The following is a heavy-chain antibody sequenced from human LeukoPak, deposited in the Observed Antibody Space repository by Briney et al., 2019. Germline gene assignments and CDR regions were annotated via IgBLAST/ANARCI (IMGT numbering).Heavy chain of an antibody. CDR2: ISYDGSNK. CDR1: GFTFSSYA. V-gene: IGHV3-30*04. J-gene: IGHJ5*02. D-gene: IGHD6-13*01. Sequence: GGSLRLSCAAPGFTFSSYAMHWVRQAQGKGLEWVAVISYDGSNKYYADSVKGRFTISRDNSKNTLYLQMSSLRAEDTAVYYCARVWVNSSSTNWFDPWGQGTLVTVSS. CDR3: ARVWVNSSSTNWFDP.